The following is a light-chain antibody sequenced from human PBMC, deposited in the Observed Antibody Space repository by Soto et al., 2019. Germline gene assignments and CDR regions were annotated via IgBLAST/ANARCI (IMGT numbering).Light chain of an antibody. CDR1: QDIDSA. CDR2: DAS. V-gene: IGKV1-13*02. CDR3: QQFDSYPLT. J-gene: IGKJ4*01. Sequence: ALQLTQSPSSLAASVGDRVTITCRASQDIDSALAWYQQKPGKAPKLLIFDASSLGSGVPSRFSGTGSGTDFTLTISSLRPEDFATYYCQQFDSYPLTFGGGTKVEIK.